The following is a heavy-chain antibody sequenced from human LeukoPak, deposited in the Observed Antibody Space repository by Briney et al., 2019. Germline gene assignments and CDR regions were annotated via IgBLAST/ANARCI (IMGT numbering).Heavy chain of an antibody. CDR1: GGSMSSYY. Sequence: YETLPLTCTVSGGSMSSYYWSWIRQPPGKGLEWIGYIYYSGSTKYNPSLKSRVTISVDTSKNQFSLKLSSVTAADTAVYYCARGARAGYNLEPFDYWGQGTLVTVSS. CDR2: IYYSGST. V-gene: IGHV4-59*08. J-gene: IGHJ4*02. D-gene: IGHD5-24*01. CDR3: ARGARAGYNLEPFDY.